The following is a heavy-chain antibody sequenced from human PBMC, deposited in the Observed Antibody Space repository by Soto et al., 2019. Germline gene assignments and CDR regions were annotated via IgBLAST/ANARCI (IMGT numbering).Heavy chain of an antibody. D-gene: IGHD6-13*01. CDR1: GFTFSSYG. J-gene: IGHJ6*02. Sequence: VGSLRLSCAASGFTFSSYGMHWVRQAPGKGLEWVAVIWYDGSNKYYADSVKGRFTIPRDNSKNTLYLQMNSLRAEDTAVYYCAREEGYSRRWYVPHGMDVWGQGTTVTVSS. CDR3: AREEGYSRRWYVPHGMDV. CDR2: IWYDGSNK. V-gene: IGHV3-33*01.